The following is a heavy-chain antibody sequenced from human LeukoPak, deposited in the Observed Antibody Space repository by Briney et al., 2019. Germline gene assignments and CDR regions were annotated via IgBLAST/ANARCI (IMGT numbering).Heavy chain of an antibody. CDR3: ARTMIVVVNHLDY. J-gene: IGHJ4*02. CDR2: ITDSSSSM. CDR1: GFTFSSYT. D-gene: IGHD3-22*01. Sequence: GGSLRLSCAASGFTFSSYTMNWVRQAPGKGLEWVSSITDSSSSMYYADSVKGRFTISRDNAKNSLYLQMNSLRAEDTAVYYCARTMIVVVNHLDYWGQGTLVTVSS. V-gene: IGHV3-21*01.